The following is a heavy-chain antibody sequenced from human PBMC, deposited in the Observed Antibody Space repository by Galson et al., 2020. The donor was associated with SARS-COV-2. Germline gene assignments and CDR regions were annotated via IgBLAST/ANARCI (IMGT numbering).Heavy chain of an antibody. J-gene: IGHJ6*03. Sequence: SETLSLTCTVSGGSISTSSDYWGWIRQPPGKGLEWIAHISYSGSTYYNPSLKSRAMISVDKSKNQFSLKMDSVTAADTAVYYCARRKYYNYYIDVWGTGTTVTVSS. V-gene: IGHV4-39*01. CDR3: ARRKYYNYYIDV. CDR2: ISYSGST. CDR1: GGSISTSSDY.